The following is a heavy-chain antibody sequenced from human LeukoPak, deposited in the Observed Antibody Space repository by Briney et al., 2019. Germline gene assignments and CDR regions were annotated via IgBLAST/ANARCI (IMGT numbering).Heavy chain of an antibody. D-gene: IGHD3-22*01. J-gene: IGHJ4*02. CDR1: GDSISSGAYY. CDR3: ARAAVPRTYYYDSSGRSFDY. CDR2: IYYSGST. Sequence: SETLSLTCTVSGDSISSGAYYWSWIRQPAGKGLEWIGYIYYSGSTNYNPSLKSRVTISVDTSKNQFSLKLSSVTAADTAVYYCARAAVPRTYYYDSSGRSFDYWGQGTLVTVSS. V-gene: IGHV4-61*10.